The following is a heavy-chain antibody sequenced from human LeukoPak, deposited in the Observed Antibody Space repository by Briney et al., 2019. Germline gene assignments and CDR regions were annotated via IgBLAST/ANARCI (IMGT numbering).Heavy chain of an antibody. CDR2: INWNGGST. Sequence: GGSLRLSCAASGFTFDDYGMSWVRQAPGKGLEWVSGINWNGGSTGYADSVKGRFTISRDNAKNSLYLQMNSLRAEDTALYYCARGPQYYDFFPKQYYMDVWGKGTTVTVSS. D-gene: IGHD3-3*01. V-gene: IGHV3-20*04. CDR3: ARGPQYYDFFPKQYYMDV. CDR1: GFTFDDYG. J-gene: IGHJ6*03.